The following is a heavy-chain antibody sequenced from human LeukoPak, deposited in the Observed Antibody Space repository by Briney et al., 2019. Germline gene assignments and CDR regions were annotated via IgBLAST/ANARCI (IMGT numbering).Heavy chain of an antibody. J-gene: IGHJ3*02. CDR2: IYYSGST. V-gene: IGHV4-59*08. Sequence: PSETLSLTCTVSGGSISSYYWSWIRQPPGKGLEWIGYIYYSGSTNYNPSLKSRVTISVDTSKNQFSLKLSSVTAADTAVYYCARLTLRKDENYYDSSGSRLIAFDIWGQGTMVTVSS. D-gene: IGHD3-22*01. CDR1: GGSISSYY. CDR3: ARLTLRKDENYYDSSGSRLIAFDI.